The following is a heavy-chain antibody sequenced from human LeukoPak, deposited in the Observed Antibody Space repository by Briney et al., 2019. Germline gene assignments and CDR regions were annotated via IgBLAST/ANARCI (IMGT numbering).Heavy chain of an antibody. CDR2: INHSGST. CDR3: ARGGLRDSGSYFSSDY. CDR1: GGSFSGYY. J-gene: IGHJ4*02. V-gene: IGHV4-34*01. Sequence: SETLSLTCAVYGGSFSGYYWSWIRQPPGKGLEWIGEINHSGSTNYNPSLKSRVTISVDTSKNQFSLKLSSVTAADTAVYYCARGGLRDSGSYFSSDYWGQGTLVTVSS. D-gene: IGHD1-26*01.